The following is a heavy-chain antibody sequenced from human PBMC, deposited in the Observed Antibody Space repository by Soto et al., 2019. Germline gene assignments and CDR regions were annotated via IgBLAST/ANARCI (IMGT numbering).Heavy chain of an antibody. Sequence: EVPLVESGGGLVQPGGSLRLSCAASGFTFSSYAMHWVRQAPGKGLEYVSALSSNGGSTDYAISVKGRFTISRDNSKNALYLQMASLRAEDMAVYYCAISRDGSQVAYWGQGTVVTVSS. J-gene: IGHJ4*02. CDR1: GFTFSSYA. CDR2: LSSNGGST. V-gene: IGHV3-64*01. D-gene: IGHD2-2*01. CDR3: AISRDGSQVAY.